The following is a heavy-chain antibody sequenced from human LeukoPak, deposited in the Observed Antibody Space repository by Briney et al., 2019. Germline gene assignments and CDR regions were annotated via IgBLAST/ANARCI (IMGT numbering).Heavy chain of an antibody. Sequence: GGSLRLSCAASGFTFSTYGMHWVRQGPGKGLEWVAVIWYDGSNQYYADSVKGRFTISRDNSKNTLYLQMNSLRAEGTAVYYCAKGEVGYGDYVGLDWFDPWGQGTLVTVSS. CDR1: GFTFSTYG. J-gene: IGHJ5*02. CDR3: AKGEVGYGDYVGLDWFDP. CDR2: IWYDGSNQ. D-gene: IGHD4-17*01. V-gene: IGHV3-33*06.